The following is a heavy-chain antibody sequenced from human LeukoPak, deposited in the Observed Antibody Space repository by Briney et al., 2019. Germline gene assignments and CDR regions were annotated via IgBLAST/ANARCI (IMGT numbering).Heavy chain of an antibody. CDR3: ARDEDRGDISHGY. CDR1: GGTFSSYA. Sequence: ASVKVSCKASGGTFSSYAIGWVRQAPGQGLEWMGGIIPIFGTANYAQKFQGRVTITADESTSTAYMELSSLRSEDTAVYYCARDEDRGDISHGYWGQGTLVTVSS. D-gene: IGHD5-12*01. CDR2: IIPIFGTA. J-gene: IGHJ4*02. V-gene: IGHV1-69*13.